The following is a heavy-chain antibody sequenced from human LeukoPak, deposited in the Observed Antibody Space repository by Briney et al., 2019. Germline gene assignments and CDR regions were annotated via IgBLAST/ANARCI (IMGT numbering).Heavy chain of an antibody. CDR2: INHSGST. D-gene: IGHD3-22*01. J-gene: IGHJ4*02. Sequence: SETLSLTCAVYGGSFSGYYWSWIRQPPGKGLEWIGEINHSGSTNYNPSLKSRVTISVDTSKNQFSLKLTSVTVADTATYYCVRQGTNSGYYLLDHWGQGHPVIVSS. CDR1: GGSFSGYY. V-gene: IGHV4-34*01. CDR3: VRQGTNSGYYLLDH.